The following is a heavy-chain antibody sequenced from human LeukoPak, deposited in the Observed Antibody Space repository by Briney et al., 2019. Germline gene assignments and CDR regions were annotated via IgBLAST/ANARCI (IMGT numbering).Heavy chain of an antibody. Sequence: SETLSLTCSVSGGSFSDSYWSWIRQPAGKGLEWTGRIDASGSTNYNPSLKSRVTVSVDTSKNQFSLTLNSVTAATTALYFCAKFGYASGWTYFDHWGQGTLVTVSS. CDR2: IDASGST. J-gene: IGHJ4*02. CDR1: GGSFSDSY. V-gene: IGHV4-4*07. D-gene: IGHD6-19*01. CDR3: AKFGYASGWTYFDH.